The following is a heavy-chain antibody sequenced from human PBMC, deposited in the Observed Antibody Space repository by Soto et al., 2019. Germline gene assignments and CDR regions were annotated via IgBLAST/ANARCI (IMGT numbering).Heavy chain of an antibody. CDR1: GGSISSSSYY. J-gene: IGHJ6*03. Sequence: QLQLQESGPGLVKPSETLSLTCTVSGGSISSSSYYWGWIRQPPGKGLEWIGSIYYSGSTYYNPSLKSRVTISVDTSKNQFSLKLSSVTAADTAVYYCARRLAALPVGYYYMDVWGKGTTVTVSS. D-gene: IGHD3-9*01. CDR2: IYYSGST. CDR3: ARRLAALPVGYYYMDV. V-gene: IGHV4-39*01.